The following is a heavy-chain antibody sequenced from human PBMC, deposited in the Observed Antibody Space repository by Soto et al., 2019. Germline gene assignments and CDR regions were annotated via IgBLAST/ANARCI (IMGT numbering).Heavy chain of an antibody. V-gene: IGHV3-9*01. J-gene: IGHJ3*02. D-gene: IGHD4-17*01. CDR2: ISWNSGSI. Sequence: GGSLRLSCAASGFTFDDYAMHWVRQAPGKGLEWVSGISWNSGSIGYADSVKGRFTISRDNAKNSLYLQMNSLRAEDTALYYCAKEIPQTTVSHDAFDIWGQGTMVTVSS. CDR3: AKEIPQTTVSHDAFDI. CDR1: GFTFDDYA.